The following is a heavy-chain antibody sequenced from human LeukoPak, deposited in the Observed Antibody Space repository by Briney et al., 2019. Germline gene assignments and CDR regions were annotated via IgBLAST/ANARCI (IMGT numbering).Heavy chain of an antibody. V-gene: IGHV3-30*02. CDR3: AKSRLPYTGGDFDY. Sequence: PGGSLRLSCAASGFTFSSYGMHWVRQAPGKGLEWVAFIRYDGSNKYYADSVKGRFTISRDNSKNTLYLQMNSLRAEDTAVYYCAKSRLPYTGGDFDYWGQGTLVTVSS. D-gene: IGHD2-2*02. CDR2: IRYDGSNK. J-gene: IGHJ4*02. CDR1: GFTFSSYG.